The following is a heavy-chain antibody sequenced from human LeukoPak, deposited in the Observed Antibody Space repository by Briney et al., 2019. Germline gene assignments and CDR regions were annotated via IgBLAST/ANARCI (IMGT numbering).Heavy chain of an antibody. Sequence: GGSLTLSCAASGFTFSSYEMNWVRQAPGKGLEWVSYISSSGSTIYYADSVKGRFTISRDNAKNSLYLQMNSLRAEDTAVYYCARAVRIQLWLLFDYWGQGTLVTVSS. CDR1: GFTFSSYE. CDR3: ARAVRIQLWLLFDY. J-gene: IGHJ4*02. V-gene: IGHV3-48*03. CDR2: ISSSGSTI. D-gene: IGHD5-18*01.